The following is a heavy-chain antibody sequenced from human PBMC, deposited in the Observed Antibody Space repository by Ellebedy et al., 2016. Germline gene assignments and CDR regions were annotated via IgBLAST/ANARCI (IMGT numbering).Heavy chain of an antibody. D-gene: IGHD2-21*01. CDR3: ARGLTPHFDS. CDR1: GASITSDY. CDR2: VDRRGNT. Sequence: SETLSLTCAVSGASITSDYWSWVRQPAGKGLEWIGRVDRRGNTHYNPSLKNRVTMSLDTSKNQFSLKLTSVTAADTGVYYCARGLTPHFDSWGQGALVTVSS. V-gene: IGHV4-4*07. J-gene: IGHJ4*02.